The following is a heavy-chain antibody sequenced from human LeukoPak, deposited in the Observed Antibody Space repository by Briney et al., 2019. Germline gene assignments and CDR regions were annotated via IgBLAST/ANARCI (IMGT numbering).Heavy chain of an antibody. V-gene: IGHV3-23*01. CDR3: AKGTDSYGYMYYGMDV. J-gene: IGHJ6*02. CDR2: ISGSGGST. D-gene: IGHD5-18*01. Sequence: GGSLRLSCAASGFTLSSYAMSWVRQAPGKGLEWVSAISGSGGSTYYADSVKGRFTISRDNSKNTLYLQMNSLRAEDTAVYYCAKGTDSYGYMYYGMDVWGQGTTVTVSS. CDR1: GFTLSSYA.